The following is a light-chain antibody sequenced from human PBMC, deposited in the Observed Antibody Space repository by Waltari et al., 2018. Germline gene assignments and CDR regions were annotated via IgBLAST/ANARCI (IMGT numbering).Light chain of an antibody. Sequence: DIQMTQSPSSLSASVGDRVTITCRASQNISRFLNWYQQKPGRSPHLLIYAASSVQSGVPSRFSGSGSGTDFALTISGLQPEDFAIYYCHQSYSTLLWTFGQGTKLEMK. J-gene: IGKJ2*02. CDR2: AAS. CDR3: HQSYSTLLWT. V-gene: IGKV1-39*01. CDR1: QNISRF.